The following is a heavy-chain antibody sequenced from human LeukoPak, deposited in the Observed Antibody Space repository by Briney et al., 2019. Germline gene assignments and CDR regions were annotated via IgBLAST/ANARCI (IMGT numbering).Heavy chain of an antibody. V-gene: IGHV1-69*04. CDR2: IIPILGIA. J-gene: IGHJ5*02. CDR3: ARDYGSGKHWFDP. D-gene: IGHD3-10*01. CDR1: GYTFTRYA. Sequence: GASVKVSCKASGYTFTRYAMNWVRQAPGQGLEWMGRIIPILGIANYAQKFQGRVTITADKSTSTAYMELSSLRSEDTAVYYCARDYGSGKHWFDPWGQGTLVTVSS.